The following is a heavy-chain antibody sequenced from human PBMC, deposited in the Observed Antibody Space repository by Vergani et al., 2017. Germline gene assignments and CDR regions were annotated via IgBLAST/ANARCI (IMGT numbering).Heavy chain of an antibody. V-gene: IGHV5-51*01. J-gene: IGHJ5*02. CDR3: ARHALGYCSGGSCYSWFDP. Sequence: EVPLVQSGAEVKKPGESLKISCKGSGYSFTSYWIGWVRQMPGKGLEWMGIIYPGDSDTRYSPSFQGQVTISADKSISTAYLQWSSLKASDTAMYYCARHALGYCSGGSCYSWFDPWGQGTLVTVSS. D-gene: IGHD2-15*01. CDR1: GYSFTSYW. CDR2: IYPGDSDT.